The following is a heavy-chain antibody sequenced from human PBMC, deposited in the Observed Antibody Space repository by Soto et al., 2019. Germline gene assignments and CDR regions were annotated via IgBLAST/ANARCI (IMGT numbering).Heavy chain of an antibody. Sequence: SETLSLTCTVSGGSISSYYWSWIRQPPGKGPEWIGYIYYSGSTNYNPSLKSRVTISVDTSKNQFSLKLSSVTAADTAVYYCASTRMIVAHFDYWGQGTLVTVSS. D-gene: IGHD3-22*01. CDR3: ASTRMIVAHFDY. CDR1: GGSISSYY. CDR2: IYYSGST. J-gene: IGHJ4*02. V-gene: IGHV4-59*08.